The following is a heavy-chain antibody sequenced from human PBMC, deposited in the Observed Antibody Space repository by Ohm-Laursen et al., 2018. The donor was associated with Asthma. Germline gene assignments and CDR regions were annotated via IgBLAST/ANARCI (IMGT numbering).Heavy chain of an antibody. D-gene: IGHD1-26*01. J-gene: IGHJ4*02. V-gene: IGHV3-53*01. Sequence: SLRLSCAASGFTVSSNYMSWVRQAPGKGLEWVSVIYSGGSTYYADSVKGRFTISRDNSKNTLYLQMNSLRAEDTAVYYCARVAVVGATKGHYFDYWGQGTLVTVSS. CDR3: ARVAVVGATKGHYFDY. CDR1: GFTVSSNY. CDR2: IYSGGST.